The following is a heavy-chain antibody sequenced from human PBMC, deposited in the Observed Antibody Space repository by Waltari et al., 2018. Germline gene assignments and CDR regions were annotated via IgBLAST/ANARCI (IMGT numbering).Heavy chain of an antibody. CDR1: GFGFSNYW. J-gene: IGHJ4*02. CDR3: VREKDLGGTCVFDF. D-gene: IGHD1-26*01. CDR2: TNKDGSGT. Sequence: EVQLVESGGGLVQTGGSLRLSCAASGFGFSNYWMDWVRQVPGKGLVGVARTNKDGSGTAYAECVEGRLTISRENAKSTLHLQMTSLTAEDTAVYYCVREKDLGGTCVFDFWGRGTLVTVSS. V-gene: IGHV3-74*01.